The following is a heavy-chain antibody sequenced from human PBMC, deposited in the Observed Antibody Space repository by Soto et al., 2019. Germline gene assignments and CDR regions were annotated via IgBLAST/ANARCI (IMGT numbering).Heavy chain of an antibody. J-gene: IGHJ4*02. V-gene: IGHV3-74*01. CDR3: LRTSLLVGASTREDY. CDR1: GFTFSSYW. Sequence: EVQLVESGGGLVQPGGSLRLSCAASGFTFSSYWMHWVRQAPGKGLVWVSRINSDGSSTSYADSVKGRFTISRDNAKNTLYLQMNSLRAEDKDVYYCLRTSLLVGASTREDYWGQGTLVTVSS. D-gene: IGHD1-26*01. CDR2: INSDGSST.